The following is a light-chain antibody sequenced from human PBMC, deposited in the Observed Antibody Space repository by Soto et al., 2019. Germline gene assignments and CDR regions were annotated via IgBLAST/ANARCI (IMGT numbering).Light chain of an antibody. CDR2: NNN. CDR1: SSNIGTNA. J-gene: IGLJ1*01. Sequence: QLVLTQPPSASGTPGQRVTISCSGGSSNIGTNAVNWYQQLPGTAPKLLIYNNNQRPSGVPDRFSGSKSSTSASLAISGLQSEDEADYYCAAWDDSLNGYVFGTGTKLTVL. CDR3: AAWDDSLNGYV. V-gene: IGLV1-44*01.